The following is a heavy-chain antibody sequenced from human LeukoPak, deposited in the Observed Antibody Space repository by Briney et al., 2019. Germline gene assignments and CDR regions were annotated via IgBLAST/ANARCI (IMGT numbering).Heavy chain of an antibody. CDR1: GFTFDDYA. J-gene: IGHJ3*02. D-gene: IGHD4-17*01. CDR3: AKDIGAYGDLGAFDI. Sequence: PGGSLRLSCAASGFTFDDYAMHWVRQAPGKGLEWVSGISWNSGSIGYADSVKGRFTISRDNAKNSLYLQMNSLRAEDTALYYCAKDIGAYGDLGAFDIWGQGTMVTVSS. CDR2: ISWNSGSI. V-gene: IGHV3-9*01.